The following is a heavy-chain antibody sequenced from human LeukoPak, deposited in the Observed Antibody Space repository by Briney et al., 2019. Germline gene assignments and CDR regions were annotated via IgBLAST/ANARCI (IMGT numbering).Heavy chain of an antibody. CDR1: AFSFSDYN. J-gene: IGHJ6*03. CDR3: ARDPYSGTYSDYYYYYMDV. D-gene: IGHD1-26*01. V-gene: IGHV3-21*01. Sequence: PGGSLRLSCAASAFSFSDYNMNWVRQAPGKGLEWVSSISSTGSYIYYADSVKGRFTISRDNAKNSLFFQLNSLRAEDTAVYYCARDPYSGTYSDYYYYYMDVWGKGTTVTVSS. CDR2: ISSTGSYI.